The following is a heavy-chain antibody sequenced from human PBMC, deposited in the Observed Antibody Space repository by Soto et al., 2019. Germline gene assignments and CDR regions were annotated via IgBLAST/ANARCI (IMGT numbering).Heavy chain of an antibody. CDR3: ARVLPLWFGNYYYYLAMDV. CDR1: GGSLSGYK. J-gene: IGHJ6*02. Sequence: PSETLSLTCAVSGGSLSGYKWTWIRQPPGKGLEWIGESNHGGGTNYNPSLESRVSISVDMSTNQVSLRLVSVTAADTAVYFCARVLPLWFGNYYYYLAMDVWVQGTTVP. V-gene: IGHV4-34*01. D-gene: IGHD3-10*01. CDR2: SNHGGGT.